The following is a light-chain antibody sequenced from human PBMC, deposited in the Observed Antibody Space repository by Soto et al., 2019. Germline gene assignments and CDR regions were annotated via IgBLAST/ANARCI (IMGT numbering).Light chain of an antibody. J-gene: IGLJ1*01. CDR3: YSYTTSSTYV. V-gene: IGLV2-14*01. Sequence: QSALTQPASVSGSPGQSITISCTGTSSDVGGYNYVSWYQQHPAKVPKLMIYHVSNRPSGVSDRFSGPKSGNTASLTISGLQAEDEADYYCYSYTTSSTYVFGTGTKVTVL. CDR2: HVS. CDR1: SSDVGGYNY.